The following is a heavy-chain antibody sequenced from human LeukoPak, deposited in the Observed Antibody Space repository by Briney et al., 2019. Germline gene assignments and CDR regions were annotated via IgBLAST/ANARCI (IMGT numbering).Heavy chain of an antibody. Sequence: PGGSLRLSCAASGFTFSSYWMSWVRQAPGKGLEWVANIKQDGSEKYYMDSVKGRFTISRDNAKNSLYLQMNSLRAEDTALYYCAKDRNYDSSGYLGYWGQGTLVTVSS. D-gene: IGHD3-22*01. V-gene: IGHV3-7*03. CDR2: IKQDGSEK. CDR3: AKDRNYDSSGYLGY. CDR1: GFTFSSYW. J-gene: IGHJ4*02.